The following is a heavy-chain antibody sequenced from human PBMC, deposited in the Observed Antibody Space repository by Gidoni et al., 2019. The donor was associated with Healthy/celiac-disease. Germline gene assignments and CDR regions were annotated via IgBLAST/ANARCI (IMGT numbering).Heavy chain of an antibody. V-gene: IGHV1-69*06. CDR3: ARVPVRRYSSGWSSYFDY. Sequence: QVQLVQSGAEVKKPGSSVKVSCKASGGTFSSYAISWVRQAPGQGLEWMGGIIPIFGTANYAQKFQGRVTITADKSTSTAYMELSSLRSEDTAVYYCARVPVRRYSSGWSSYFDYWGQGTLVTVSS. CDR1: GGTFSSYA. D-gene: IGHD6-19*01. J-gene: IGHJ4*02. CDR2: IIPIFGTA.